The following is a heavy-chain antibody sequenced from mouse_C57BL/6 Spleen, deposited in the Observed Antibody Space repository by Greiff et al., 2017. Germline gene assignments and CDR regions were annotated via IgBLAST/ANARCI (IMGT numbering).Heavy chain of an antibody. D-gene: IGHD3-2*02. CDR2: IRNKANGYTT. CDR1: GFTFTDYY. Sequence: EVQLVESGGGLVQPGGSLSLSCAASGFTFTDYYMSWVRQPPGKALEWLGFIRNKANGYTTEYSASVKGRFTISRDNSQSILYLQMNALRAEDSATYDCARYRAAQATYAMDYWGQGTSVTVSS. J-gene: IGHJ4*01. CDR3: ARYRAAQATYAMDY. V-gene: IGHV7-3*01.